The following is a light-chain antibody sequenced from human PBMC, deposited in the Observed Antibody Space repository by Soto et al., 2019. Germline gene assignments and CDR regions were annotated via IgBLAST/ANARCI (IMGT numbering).Light chain of an antibody. CDR3: HHYGDSWT. J-gene: IGKJ1*01. V-gene: IGKV3-20*01. Sequence: EIVLTQSPGTLSLSPGERATLSCRASQSLSSSNLAWFQQKSGQAPRLLIYGASRRATGLPDRFSGSGSGTDFTLTISRLDPEDFAGYYCHHYGDSWTFGQGTKVEIK. CDR1: QSLSSSN. CDR2: GAS.